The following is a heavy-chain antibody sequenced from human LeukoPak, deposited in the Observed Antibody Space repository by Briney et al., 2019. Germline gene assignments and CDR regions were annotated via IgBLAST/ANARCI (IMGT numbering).Heavy chain of an antibody. Sequence: SDTLSLTCAVSGGSISSNNWWIWVRQSPEKGLEWIGEIYPDGSTNYNPSLKSRVTISMDKSKNQLSLKLNFVTAADTAVYYCARDRGGYTYSHDYWGQGTLVTVSS. CDR2: IYPDGST. CDR3: ARDRGGYTYSHDY. D-gene: IGHD5-18*01. V-gene: IGHV4-4*02. CDR1: GGSISSNNW. J-gene: IGHJ4*02.